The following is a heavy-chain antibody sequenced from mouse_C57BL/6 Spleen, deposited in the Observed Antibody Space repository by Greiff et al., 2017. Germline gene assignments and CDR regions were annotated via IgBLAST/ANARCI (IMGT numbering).Heavy chain of an antibody. Sequence: EVKVVESGGGLVKPGGSLKLSCAASGFTFSSYTMSWVRQTPEKRLEWVATISGGGGNTYYPDSVKGRFTISRDNAKNTLYLQMSSLRSEDTALYYCARLEGGYFDVWGTGTTVTVSS. V-gene: IGHV5-9*01. CDR3: ARLEGGYFDV. CDR2: ISGGGGNT. J-gene: IGHJ1*03. CDR1: GFTFSSYT.